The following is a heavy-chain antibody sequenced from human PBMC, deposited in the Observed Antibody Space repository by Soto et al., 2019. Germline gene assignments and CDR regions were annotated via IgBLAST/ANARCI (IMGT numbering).Heavy chain of an antibody. CDR1: DGSVSGYY. CDR3: ARVSGIYYYGMDV. CDR2: INHSGSN. Sequence: SETLSLTCAVYDGSVSGYYWSWIRQPPGKGLEWIGEINHSGSNNYNPSLKSRVTLSVDTSKNQFSLKLSSVAAADTAVYYCARVSGIYYYGMDVWGQGTTVT. J-gene: IGHJ6*02. D-gene: IGHD3-10*01. V-gene: IGHV4-34*01.